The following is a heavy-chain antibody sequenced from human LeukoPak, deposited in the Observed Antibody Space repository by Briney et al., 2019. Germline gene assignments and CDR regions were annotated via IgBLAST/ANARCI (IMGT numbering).Heavy chain of an antibody. CDR2: IYYSGST. V-gene: IGHV4-30-4*01. CDR3: ARVRMGYSYGVPDDAFDI. D-gene: IGHD5-18*01. CDR1: GGSISCGDYY. Sequence: SQTLSLTCTVSGGSISCGDYYWSWIRQPPGKGLEGIGYIYYSGSTYYNPSLKSRVTISVDTSKNQFSLKLSSVTAADTAVYYCARVRMGYSYGVPDDAFDIWGQGTMVTVSS. J-gene: IGHJ3*02.